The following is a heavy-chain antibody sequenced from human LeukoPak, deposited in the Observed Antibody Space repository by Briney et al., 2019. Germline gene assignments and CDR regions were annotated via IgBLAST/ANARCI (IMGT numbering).Heavy chain of an antibody. CDR1: GGSITNYY. CDR2: IYTSGNT. V-gene: IGHV4-4*09. J-gene: IGHJ4*02. D-gene: IGHD3-10*01. CDR3: TRRPYTAWFLD. Sequence: SETLSLTCTVSGGSITNYYWSWIRQPPGKGLEWIGYIYTSGNTNSNPSLKSRVTMSLDTSKNQFSLNLTSVTATDTAIYYCTRRPYTAWFLDWGQGTLVTVSS.